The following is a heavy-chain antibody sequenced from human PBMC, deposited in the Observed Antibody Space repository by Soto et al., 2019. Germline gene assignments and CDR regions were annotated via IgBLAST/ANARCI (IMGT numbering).Heavy chain of an antibody. J-gene: IGHJ4*02. D-gene: IGHD2-8*01. V-gene: IGHV4-4*02. CDR1: GASTSSGNW. CDR3: ARKNGGGDYFDY. Sequence: PSETLSLTCAVSGASTSSGNWWSWVRQPPGKGLEWIGEIYYRGTTNYSPSLRSRVTISLDRSNNHFSLKLNSVTAADTAVYYCARKNGGGDYFDYWGQGTLVTVSS. CDR2: IYYRGTT.